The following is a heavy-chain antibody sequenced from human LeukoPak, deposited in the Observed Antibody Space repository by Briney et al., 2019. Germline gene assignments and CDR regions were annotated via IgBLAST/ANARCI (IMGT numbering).Heavy chain of an antibody. V-gene: IGHV3-30*01. D-gene: IGHD2-2*01. J-gene: IGHJ4*02. Sequence: PGGSLRLSCAASGLTLSSYAMQCVRQAPGKGLEWVAVISYDGSNKYYADSVKGRFTISRDNSKNTLYLQMNSLRAEDTAVYYCARAPFYGSSTSRYLFDYWGQGTLVTVSS. CDR1: GLTLSSYA. CDR2: ISYDGSNK. CDR3: ARAPFYGSSTSRYLFDY.